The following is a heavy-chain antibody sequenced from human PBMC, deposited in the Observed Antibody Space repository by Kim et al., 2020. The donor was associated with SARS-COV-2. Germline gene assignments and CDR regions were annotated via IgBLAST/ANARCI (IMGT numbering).Heavy chain of an antibody. CDR2: ISYDGSNK. CDR3: ARDDDWRTGFGFDY. J-gene: IGHJ4*02. D-gene: IGHD1-1*01. Sequence: GGSLRLSCAASGFTFSSYAMHWVRQAPGKGLEWVAVISYDGSNKYYADSVKGRFTISRDNSKNTLYLQMNSLRAEDTAVYYCARDDDWRTGFGFDYWGQGTLVTVSS. CDR1: GFTFSSYA. V-gene: IGHV3-30*04.